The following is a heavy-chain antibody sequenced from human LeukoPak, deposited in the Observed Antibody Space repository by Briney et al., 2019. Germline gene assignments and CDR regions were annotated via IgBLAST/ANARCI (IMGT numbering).Heavy chain of an antibody. D-gene: IGHD2-15*01. CDR1: GGSFSGYY. CDR3: ARGGGNCSGGSCPGPFDY. CDR2: INHSGST. J-gene: IGHJ4*02. V-gene: IGHV4-34*01. Sequence: SETLSLTCAVYGGSFSGYYWSWIRQPPGKGLEWIGEINHSGSTNYNPSLKSRVTISVDTSKNQFSLKLSSVTAADTAVYYCARGGGNCSGGSCPGPFDYWGQGTLVTVSS.